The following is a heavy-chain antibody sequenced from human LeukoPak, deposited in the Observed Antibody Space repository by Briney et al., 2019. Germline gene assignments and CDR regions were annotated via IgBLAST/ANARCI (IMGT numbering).Heavy chain of an antibody. CDR3: ARTYYDILTGYSNWFDP. CDR1: GGSVSSGSYY. V-gene: IGHV4-61*01. D-gene: IGHD3-9*01. J-gene: IGHJ5*02. CDR2: IYYSGST. Sequence: SETLSLTCTVSGGSVSSGSYYWSWIRQPPGKGLEWIGYIYYSGSTNYNPSLKSRVTISVDTSKNQFSLKLSSVTAADTAVYYCARTYYDILTGYSNWFDPWGQGTLVTVSS.